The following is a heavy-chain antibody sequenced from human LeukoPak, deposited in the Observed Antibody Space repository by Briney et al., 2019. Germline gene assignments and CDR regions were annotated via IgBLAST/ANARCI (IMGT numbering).Heavy chain of an antibody. Sequence: ASVKVSCKASGYTFTSYGISWVRQAPGQGLEWMGWISAYNANTNYAQKLQGRVTMTTDTSTSTAYMELRSLRSDDTAVYYCARAEWELPHFDYWGQGTLVTVSS. J-gene: IGHJ4*02. CDR2: ISAYNANT. CDR1: GYTFTSYG. D-gene: IGHD1-26*01. CDR3: ARAEWELPHFDY. V-gene: IGHV1-18*01.